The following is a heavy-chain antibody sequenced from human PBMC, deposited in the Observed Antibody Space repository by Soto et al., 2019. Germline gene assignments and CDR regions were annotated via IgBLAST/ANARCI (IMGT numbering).Heavy chain of an antibody. D-gene: IGHD4-17*01. CDR3: ARGSDYGGYGYDY. Sequence: GASVKVSCKASGYTFTGYYMHWVRQAPGQGLEWMGWINPNSGGTNYAQKFQGWVTMTRDTSISTAYMELSRLRSDDTAVYYCARGSDYGGYGYDYWGQGTLVTVSS. V-gene: IGHV1-2*04. J-gene: IGHJ4*02. CDR2: INPNSGGT. CDR1: GYTFTGYY.